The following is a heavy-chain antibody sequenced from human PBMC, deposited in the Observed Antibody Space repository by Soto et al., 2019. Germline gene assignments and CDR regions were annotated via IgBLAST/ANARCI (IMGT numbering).Heavy chain of an antibody. D-gene: IGHD6-19*01. CDR2: IYNSGIT. J-gene: IGHJ4*02. CDR1: GGSISSGDYS. Sequence: PSETLSLTCTVSGGSISSGDYSWSWVRQSPGKGLEWIGHIYNSGITYYNPSLKSRVTISVDTSKNQFSLKLSSVTAADTAVYYCARVQDSSGWYNFDYWGQGTLVTVSS. CDR3: ARVQDSSGWYNFDY. V-gene: IGHV4-30-4*02.